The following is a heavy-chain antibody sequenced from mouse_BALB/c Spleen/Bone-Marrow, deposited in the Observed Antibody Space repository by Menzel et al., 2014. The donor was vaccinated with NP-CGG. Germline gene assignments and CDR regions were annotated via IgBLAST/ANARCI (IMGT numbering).Heavy chain of an antibody. J-gene: IGHJ3*01. D-gene: IGHD1-1*01. V-gene: IGHV14-3*02. CDR2: IDPENGNT. Sequence: EVQLQQSGAELVKPGASVKLSCTASGFNIKDTYMHWVKQRPEQGLEWIGRIDPENGNTKYDPKFQGKATITADTSSNTAYLQLSSLTSEDTAVYYCASYYYGRAWFAYWGQGTLVTVSA. CDR1: GFNIKDTY. CDR3: ASYYYGRAWFAY.